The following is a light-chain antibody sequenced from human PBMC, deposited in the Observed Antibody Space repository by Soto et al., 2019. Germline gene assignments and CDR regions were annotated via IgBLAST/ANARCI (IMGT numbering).Light chain of an antibody. CDR1: QSMSSIY. CDR2: GAS. Sequence: EIVLTQSPGTLSLSPGERATLSCRASQSMSSIYLAGYQQKPGQAPRLLIYGASRRAAGIPDRISGSGSGADFTLTISRLEPEDFAVYYCQHYGSSPPMYTFGQGTKLEIK. V-gene: IGKV3-20*01. CDR3: QHYGSSPPMYT. J-gene: IGKJ2*01.